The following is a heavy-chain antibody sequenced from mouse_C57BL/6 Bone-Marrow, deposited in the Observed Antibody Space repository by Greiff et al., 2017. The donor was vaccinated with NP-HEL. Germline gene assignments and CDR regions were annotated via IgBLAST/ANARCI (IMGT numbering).Heavy chain of an antibody. V-gene: IGHV5-16*01. Sequence: EVKVVESEGGLVQPGSSMKLSCTASGFTFSDYYMAWVRQVPEKGLEWVANINYDGSSTYYLDSLKSRFIISRDNAKNILYLQMSSLKSEDTATYYCARDLERAMDYWGQGTSVTVSS. CDR1: GFTFSDYY. CDR3: ARDLERAMDY. J-gene: IGHJ4*01. CDR2: INYDGSST.